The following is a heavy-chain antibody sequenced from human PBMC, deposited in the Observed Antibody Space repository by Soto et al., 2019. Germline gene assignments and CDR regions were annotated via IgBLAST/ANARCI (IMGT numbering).Heavy chain of an antibody. CDR3: VRTTVTTRRVYIDY. J-gene: IGHJ4*02. CDR2: VFHGGNT. V-gene: IGHV4-38-2*01. D-gene: IGHD4-17*01. Sequence: DSLSLTCSVSGYSISRGYYWGWIRQPPGKDLEWLGSVFHGGNTYDNPSLKSPVTISLDTSKNQFSLRLASVTAADTALYYCVRTTVTTRRVYIDYWGQGILVTVCS. CDR1: GYSISRGYY.